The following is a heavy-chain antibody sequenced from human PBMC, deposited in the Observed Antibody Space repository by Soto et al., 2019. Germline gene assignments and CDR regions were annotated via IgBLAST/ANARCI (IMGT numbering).Heavy chain of an antibody. CDR1: GFTFGDYA. J-gene: IGHJ6*03. Sequence: QPGGSLSLSCTASGFTFGDYAMSWFRQAPGKGLEWVGFIRSKAYGGTTEYAASVKGRFTISRDDSKSIAYLQMNSLKTEDTAVYYCTRDNWNDYYYYYYMDVWGKGTTVTVSS. V-gene: IGHV3-49*03. D-gene: IGHD1-20*01. CDR2: IRSKAYGGTT. CDR3: TRDNWNDYYYYYYMDV.